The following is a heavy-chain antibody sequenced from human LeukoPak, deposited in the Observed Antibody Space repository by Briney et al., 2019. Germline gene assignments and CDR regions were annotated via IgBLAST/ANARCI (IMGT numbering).Heavy chain of an antibody. CDR1: GFTFSSYA. D-gene: IGHD5-24*01. CDR2: ISGSGGST. V-gene: IGHV3-23*01. CDR3: AKDHGNGYNSFYFDY. Sequence: GGSLRLSCAASGFTFSSYAMSWVRQAPGKGLEWVSAISGSGGSTYYADSVKGRFTISRDNSKNTLYLQMNSLRAEDTAVYYCAKDHGNGYNSFYFDYWGQGTLVTVSS. J-gene: IGHJ4*02.